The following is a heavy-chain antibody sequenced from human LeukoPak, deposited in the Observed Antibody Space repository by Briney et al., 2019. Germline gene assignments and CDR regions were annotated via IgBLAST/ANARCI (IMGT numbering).Heavy chain of an antibody. V-gene: IGHV4-4*07. J-gene: IGHJ5*02. CDR2: ISGSGST. CDR3: SRESTVIWFDP. CDR1: GDSISYFY. D-gene: IGHD4-11*01. Sequence: SETLSLTCSVSGDSISYFYWSWIRQAAGEGLEWVGRISGSGSTNYNHSLKSRVTISVDASKNQFALTLSSVTAADTAVYYCSRESTVIWFDPWGQGTLVTVSS.